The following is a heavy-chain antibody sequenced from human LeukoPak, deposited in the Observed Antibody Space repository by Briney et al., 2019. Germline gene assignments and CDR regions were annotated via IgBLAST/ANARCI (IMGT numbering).Heavy chain of an antibody. V-gene: IGHV3-20*04. CDR3: GREIQAPGKTLEY. CDR2: ISWNSGSI. CDR1: GFTFSNYV. Sequence: GGSLRLSCAASGFTFSNYVMSWVPRAPGKGLEWVSGISWNSGSIGSADSVKGRFTISRDNAKNTLYLQMNSLRGEDTAVYYCGREIQAPGKTLEYWGQGTLLTVSS. J-gene: IGHJ4*02.